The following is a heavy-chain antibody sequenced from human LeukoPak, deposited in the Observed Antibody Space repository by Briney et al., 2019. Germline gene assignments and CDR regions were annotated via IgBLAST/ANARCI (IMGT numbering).Heavy chain of an antibody. D-gene: IGHD6-6*01. J-gene: IGHJ4*02. Sequence: GGSLRLSCAASGFIFHIYGMHWVRQAPGKGLGWVAFIRHDGSDKYYADSVKGRFTISRDNSMSTLFLQMNTLTPEDTAVYYCANSEYSTSSRDLNDYWGQGTLVTVSS. CDR3: ANSEYSTSSRDLNDY. CDR1: GFIFHIYG. CDR2: IRHDGSDK. V-gene: IGHV3-30*02.